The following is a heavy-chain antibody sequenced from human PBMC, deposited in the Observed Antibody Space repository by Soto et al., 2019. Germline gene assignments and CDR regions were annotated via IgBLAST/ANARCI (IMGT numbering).Heavy chain of an antibody. Sequence: QAQLVQSGAEVKKPGASVKVSCKASGYTFTTYGVSWVRQAPGQGLEWMGWISPYSGDTDFALKFLGRISLTSDTSTRTAYIDISNLRSDDTAVYFCARAPRYENILWWLYYFALDAWGQGTPVTVSS. D-gene: IGHD2-8*02. J-gene: IGHJ6*02. CDR3: ARAPRYENILWWLYYFALDA. CDR1: GYTFTTYG. V-gene: IGHV1-18*01. CDR2: ISPYSGDT.